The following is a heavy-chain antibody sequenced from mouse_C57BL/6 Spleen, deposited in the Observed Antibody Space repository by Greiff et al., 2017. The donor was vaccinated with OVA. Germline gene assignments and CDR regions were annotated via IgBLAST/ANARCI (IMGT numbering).Heavy chain of an antibody. Sequence: VQLQESGAELVKPGASVKLSCKASGYTFTEYTIHWVKQRSGQGLEWIGWFYPGSGSIKYNEKFKDKATLTADKSSSTVYMELSSLTSEDSAVYFCARYFHYSNSWYFDVWGTGPTVSFSS. CDR1: GYTFTEYT. J-gene: IGHJ1*03. CDR2: FYPGSGSI. D-gene: IGHD2-5*01. V-gene: IGHV1-62-2*01. CDR3: ARYFHYSNSWYFDV.